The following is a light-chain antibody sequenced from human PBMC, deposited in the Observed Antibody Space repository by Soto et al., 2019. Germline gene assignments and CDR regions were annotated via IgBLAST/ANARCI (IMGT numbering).Light chain of an antibody. CDR2: EVS. V-gene: IGLV2-14*01. J-gene: IGLJ2*01. Sequence: QSALTQPASVSGSPGQSITISCTGTSSDVGGYNYVSWYQQHPGEAPKLIINEVSYRPSGVSNRFSGSKSGNTASLTISGLQAEDEADFYCSSHSSSTDRVVFGGGTKLTVL. CDR3: SSHSSSTDRVV. CDR1: SSDVGGYNY.